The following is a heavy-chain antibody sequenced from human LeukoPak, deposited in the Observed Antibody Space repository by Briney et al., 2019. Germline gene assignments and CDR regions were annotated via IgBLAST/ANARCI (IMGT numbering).Heavy chain of an antibody. V-gene: IGHV4-34*01. Sequence: SETLSLTCAVYGGPFSYYYWSWMRQPPGKGLEWIGEINDNGRIHYNPSLMSRVTVSVDPSKNQFALSLTSGTATDTAVYYCARRWNYGRNYYIDVWGKGATVSVSS. CDR2: INDNGRI. D-gene: IGHD1-7*01. J-gene: IGHJ6*03. CDR1: GGPFSYYY. CDR3: ARRWNYGRNYYIDV.